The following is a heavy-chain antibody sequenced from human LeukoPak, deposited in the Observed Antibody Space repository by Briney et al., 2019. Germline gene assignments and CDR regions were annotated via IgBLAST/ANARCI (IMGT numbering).Heavy chain of an antibody. CDR2: IYYSGGT. CDR3: ARVTAAADRYFDY. V-gene: IGHV4-59*01. J-gene: IGHJ4*02. D-gene: IGHD6-25*01. Sequence: SETLSLTCTVSGGSISSYYWSWIRQPPGKGLEWIGYIYYSGGTNYNPSLKSRVTISVDTSQNQFSLKVSSVTAADTAVYYCARVTAAADRYFDYWGQGTLVTVSS. CDR1: GGSISSYY.